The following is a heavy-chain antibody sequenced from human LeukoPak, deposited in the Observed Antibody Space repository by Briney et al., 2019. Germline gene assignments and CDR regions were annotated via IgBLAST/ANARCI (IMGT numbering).Heavy chain of an antibody. CDR3: ARLHDYSKVVLPYGWFDP. D-gene: IGHD4-11*01. CDR2: IKQDGSEK. Sequence: PGGSLRLSCAASGFTFSSYWMSWVRQAPGAGLEWVANIKQDGSEKYYVDSVKGRITISRDNAKNSLYLQMNSPRDEDTAVYYCARLHDYSKVVLPYGWFDPWGQGTLVTVSS. V-gene: IGHV3-7*01. CDR1: GFTFSSYW. J-gene: IGHJ5*02.